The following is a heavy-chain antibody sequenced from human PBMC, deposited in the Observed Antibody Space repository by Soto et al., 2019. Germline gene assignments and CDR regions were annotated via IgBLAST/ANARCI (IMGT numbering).Heavy chain of an antibody. J-gene: IGHJ4*02. CDR2: ISYDGTDE. CDR3: SKQESHWNYQFDD. V-gene: IGHV3-30*18. D-gene: IGHD1-7*01. Sequence: QVQLVESGGGVVQPGRSLRLSCAASGFSFSSYGMHWVRQAPGKGLEWVAMISYDGTDEYYADSVKGRFTISRDNSKNAVYLQMNSLRAGDTAFYYCSKQESHWNYQFDDLRRGILVIVSS. CDR1: GFSFSSYG.